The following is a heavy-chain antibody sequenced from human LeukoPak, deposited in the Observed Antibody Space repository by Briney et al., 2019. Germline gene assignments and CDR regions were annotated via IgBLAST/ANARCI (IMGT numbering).Heavy chain of an antibody. V-gene: IGHV4-59*08. Sequence: SETLSLTCTVSGGSISSYYWSWIRQPPGKGLEWIGYIYYSGSTNYNPSLKSRVTISVDTSKNQFSLKLSSVTAADTAVYYCARHGRQLVLRWFDPWGQGTLVTVSS. CDR2: IYYSGST. CDR3: ARHGRQLVLRWFDP. J-gene: IGHJ5*02. CDR1: GGSISSYY. D-gene: IGHD6-6*01.